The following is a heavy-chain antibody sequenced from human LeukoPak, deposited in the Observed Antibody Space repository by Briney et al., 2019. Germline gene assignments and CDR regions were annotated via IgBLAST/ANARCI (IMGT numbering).Heavy chain of an antibody. D-gene: IGHD4-17*01. CDR2: ISSSGSTI. V-gene: IGHV3-48*03. J-gene: IGHJ6*03. Sequence: GGSLRLSCAASGFIFSSYEMNWVRQAPGKGLEWVSYISSSGSTIYYADSVKGRFTISRDNAKNSLYLQMNSLRAEDTAVYYCARDNRARGDSDYYYYYMDVWGKGTTVTISS. CDR1: GFIFSSYE. CDR3: ARDNRARGDSDYYYYYMDV.